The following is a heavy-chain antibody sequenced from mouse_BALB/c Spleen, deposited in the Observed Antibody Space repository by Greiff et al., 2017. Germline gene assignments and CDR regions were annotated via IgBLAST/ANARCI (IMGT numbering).Heavy chain of an antibody. V-gene: IGHV1-69*02. CDR3: ARPEGAWFAY. CDR2: IDPSDSET. J-gene: IGHJ3*01. Sequence: VQLQQPGAELVKPGAPVKLSCKASGYTFTSYWMNWVKQRPGRGLEWIGRIDPSDSETHYNQKFKDKATLTVDKSSSTAYIQLSSLTSEDSAVYYCARPEGAWFAYWGQGTLVTVSA. CDR1: GYTFTSYW.